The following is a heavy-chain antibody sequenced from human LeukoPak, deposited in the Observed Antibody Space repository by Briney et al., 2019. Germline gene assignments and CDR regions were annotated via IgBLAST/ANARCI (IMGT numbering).Heavy chain of an antibody. CDR2: ISGSGGST. CDR1: GSTFSSYA. V-gene: IGHV3-23*01. J-gene: IGHJ4*02. CDR3: AKDLPVRPTVVTQRTLDY. Sequence: GGSLRLSCAASGSTFSSYAMSWVRQAPGKGLEWVSAISGSGGSTYYADSVKGRFTISRDNSKNTLYLQMNSLRAEDTAVYYCAKDLPVRPTVVTQRTLDYWGQGTLVTVSS. D-gene: IGHD4-23*01.